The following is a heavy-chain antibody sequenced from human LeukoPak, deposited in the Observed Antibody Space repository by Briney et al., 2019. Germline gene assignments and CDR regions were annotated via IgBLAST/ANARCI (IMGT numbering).Heavy chain of an antibody. D-gene: IGHD3-10*01. CDR3: AKDKFSGSYLFDY. J-gene: IGHJ4*02. CDR1: GFTFSSYG. CDR2: ISYGGSNK. Sequence: PGRSLRFSCVASGFTFSSYGMHWVRQAPGKGLEWVAVISYGGSNKYYADSVKGRFTISRDNSKNTLYLQMNSLRAEDTAVYYCAKDKFSGSYLFDYWGQGTLVTVSS. V-gene: IGHV3-30*18.